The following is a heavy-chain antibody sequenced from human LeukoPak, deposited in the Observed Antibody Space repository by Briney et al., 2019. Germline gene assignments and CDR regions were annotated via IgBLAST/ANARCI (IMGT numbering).Heavy chain of an antibody. J-gene: IGHJ4*02. Sequence: PGGSLRLSCAASGFTFSNYAMSWVRQAPGKGLEWVSHITIGGSTYYADAVKGRFTISRDNSKNTPYLQMNSLRAEDTAVYYCAKRGAYYFDFWGQGTLVTVCS. CDR1: GFTFSNYA. CDR2: ITIGGST. D-gene: IGHD4/OR15-4a*01. CDR3: AKRGAYYFDF. V-gene: IGHV3-23*01.